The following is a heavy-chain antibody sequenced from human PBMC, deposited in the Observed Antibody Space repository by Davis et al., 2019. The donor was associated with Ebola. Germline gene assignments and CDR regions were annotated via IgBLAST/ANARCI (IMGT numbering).Heavy chain of an antibody. V-gene: IGHV4-34*01. D-gene: IGHD3-10*01. CDR1: GGSFSGYY. J-gene: IGHJ6*04. Sequence: MPSETLSLTCAVYGGSFSGYYWSWIRQPPGKGLEWIGEINHSGSTNYNPSLKSRVTISVDTSKNQFSLKLSSVTAADTAVYYCARGGRRRVRGVYYYYGMDVWGKGTTVTVSS. CDR2: INHSGST. CDR3: ARGGRRRVRGVYYYYGMDV.